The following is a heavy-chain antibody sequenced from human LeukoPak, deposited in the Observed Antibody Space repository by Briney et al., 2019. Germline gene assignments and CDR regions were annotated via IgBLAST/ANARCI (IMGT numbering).Heavy chain of an antibody. J-gene: IGHJ4*02. CDR2: INQDGREK. CDR3: ARYDY. V-gene: IGHV3-7*01. CDR1: GFAFISYG. Sequence: GGSLRLSCPASGFAFISYGLSWVGRAQGKGREWVANINQDGREKYYVDSVKGRFTISRDNAKNSLYLQMNSLRAEDTAVYYCARYDYWGQGTLVTVSS.